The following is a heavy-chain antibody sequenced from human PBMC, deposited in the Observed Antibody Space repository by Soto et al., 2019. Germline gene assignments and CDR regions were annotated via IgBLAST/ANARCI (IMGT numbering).Heavy chain of an antibody. CDR3: ARVGYCSGGSCYSDPDYYYGMDV. V-gene: IGHV4-34*01. J-gene: IGHJ6*02. CDR2: INHNGST. Sequence: PSETLSLTCAVYGGSFSGYYWNWIRQPPGKGLEWIGEINHNGSTNYNPSLKSRVTISVDTSKNQFSLKLSSVTAADTAVYYCARVGYCSGGSCYSDPDYYYGMDVWGQGTTVTVS. CDR1: GGSFSGYY. D-gene: IGHD2-15*01.